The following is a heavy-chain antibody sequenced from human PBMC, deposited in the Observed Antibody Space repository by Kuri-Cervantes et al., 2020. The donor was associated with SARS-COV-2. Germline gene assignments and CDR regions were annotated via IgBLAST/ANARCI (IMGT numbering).Heavy chain of an antibody. CDR1: GGSISSQY. V-gene: IGHV4-59*11. CDR3: TTLIDY. CDR2: IYYSGST. Sequence: GSLRLSCTVSGGSISSQYWSWIRQPPGKGLEWIGYIYYSGSTNYNPSLKSRVTISVDTSKNQFSLKLSSVTAADTAVYYCTTLIDYWGQGALVTVSS. J-gene: IGHJ4*02.